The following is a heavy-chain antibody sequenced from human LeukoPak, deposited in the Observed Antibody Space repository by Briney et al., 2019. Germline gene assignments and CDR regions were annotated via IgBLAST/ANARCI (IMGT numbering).Heavy chain of an antibody. Sequence: GGSLRLSCAASGXTFSSYWMHWVRQAPGKGLVWVSVIYSGDSGVSTYYADSVKGRFTISRHNSKNTLYLQMSSLRAEDTAVYFCARSAARLRYYYAMDVWGQGTTVTVCS. D-gene: IGHD6-6*01. CDR1: GXTFSSYW. CDR3: ARSAARLRYYYAMDV. J-gene: IGHJ6*02. V-gene: IGHV3-53*04. CDR2: IYSGDSGVST.